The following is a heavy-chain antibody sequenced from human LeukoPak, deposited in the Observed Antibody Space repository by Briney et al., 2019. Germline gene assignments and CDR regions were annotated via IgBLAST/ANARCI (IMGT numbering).Heavy chain of an antibody. Sequence: PSETLSLTCTVSGGSISSSSYYWGWIRQPPGKGLEWIGYIYYSGSTNYNPSLKSRVTISVDTSKNQFSLKLSSVTAADTAVYYCARDAGGYSYGNFDYWGQGTLVTVSS. CDR1: GGSISSSSYY. D-gene: IGHD5-18*01. J-gene: IGHJ4*02. CDR2: IYYSGST. CDR3: ARDAGGYSYGNFDY. V-gene: IGHV4-61*01.